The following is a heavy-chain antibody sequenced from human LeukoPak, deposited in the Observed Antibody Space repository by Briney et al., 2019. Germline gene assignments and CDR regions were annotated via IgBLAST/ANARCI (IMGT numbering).Heavy chain of an antibody. D-gene: IGHD1-1*01. CDR2: IIPIFGIA. V-gene: IGHV1-69*04. J-gene: IGHJ3*02. CDR3: ARDRATTGTTDAFDI. CDR1: GGTFSSYA. Sequence: SVKVSCKASGGTFSSYAISWVRQAPGQGLEWMGRIIPIFGIANYAQKFQGRVTITADKSTSTAYMELSSLRSEDTAVYYCARDRATTGTTDAFDIWGQGTMVTVSS.